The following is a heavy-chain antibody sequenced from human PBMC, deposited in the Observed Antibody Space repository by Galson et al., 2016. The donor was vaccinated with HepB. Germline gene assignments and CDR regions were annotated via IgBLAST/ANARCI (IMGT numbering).Heavy chain of an antibody. V-gene: IGHV3-21*01. D-gene: IGHD6-13*01. CDR2: ISIGSSYR. CDR3: AREASSWSHFDY. CDR1: GFTFNSYS. Sequence: SLRLSCAVSGFTFNSYSMNWVRQAPGKGLEWASSISIGSSYRYYADSVKGRFTISRDNAKNSLYLQMNSLRAEDTAVYYCAREASSWSHFDYWGQGTLVTVSS. J-gene: IGHJ4*02.